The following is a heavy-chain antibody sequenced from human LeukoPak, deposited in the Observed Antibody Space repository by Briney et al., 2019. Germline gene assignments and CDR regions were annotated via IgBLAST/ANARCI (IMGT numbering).Heavy chain of an antibody. CDR2: IYYSGTA. V-gene: IGHV4-31*03. CDR3: ARGWSSSSSSEFDY. D-gene: IGHD6-6*01. Sequence: SQTLSLTCTVSGDPIINGGYYWRWIRQHPAKGLEWVAYIYYSGTAYYNPSLKSRLTISLDTSNNQFSLKVTSVTAAETAVYFCARGWSSSSSSEFDYWGEGIVVTVSS. J-gene: IGHJ4*02. CDR1: GDPIINGGYY.